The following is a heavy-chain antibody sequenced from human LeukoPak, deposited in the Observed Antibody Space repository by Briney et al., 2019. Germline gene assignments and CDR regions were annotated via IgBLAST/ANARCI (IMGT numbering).Heavy chain of an antibody. V-gene: IGHV3-20*04. CDR1: GFTFDDYG. Sequence: GGSLRLSCAASGFTFDDYGMSWVRQAPGKGLEWVSGINWNGGSTGYADSVKGRSTTSRDNAKNSLYLQMNSLRAEDTALYYCARGSLLVVKTLDYWGQGTLVTVSS. D-gene: IGHD2-15*01. CDR2: INWNGGST. J-gene: IGHJ4*02. CDR3: ARGSLLVVKTLDY.